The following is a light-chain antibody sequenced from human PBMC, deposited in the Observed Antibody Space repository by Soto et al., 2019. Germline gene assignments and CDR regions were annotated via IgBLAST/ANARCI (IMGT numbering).Light chain of an antibody. CDR3: QQYGSSPLT. CDR1: QSVSSN. V-gene: IGKV3-20*01. Sequence: EIVMTQSPATLSVSPGERATLSCRASQSVSSNLAWYQQKPGQAPRLLIYGASSRATGIPDRFSGSGSGTDFPLTISRLEPEDFAVYYCQQYGSSPLTFGGGTKG. CDR2: GAS. J-gene: IGKJ4*01.